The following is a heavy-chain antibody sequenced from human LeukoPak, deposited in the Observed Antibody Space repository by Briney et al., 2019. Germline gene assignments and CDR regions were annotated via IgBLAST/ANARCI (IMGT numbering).Heavy chain of an antibody. CDR2: INPNSGGT. CDR1: GYTFTGYY. Sequence: ASVKVSCKASGYTFTGYYMHWVRQAPGQGLEWMGWINPNSGGTNYAQKFQGRVTMTRDTSISTAYMELSRLRSDDTAVYYCARDSPSIGTGDYWGQGTLVTVSS. D-gene: IGHD1-1*01. V-gene: IGHV1-2*02. J-gene: IGHJ4*02. CDR3: ARDSPSIGTGDY.